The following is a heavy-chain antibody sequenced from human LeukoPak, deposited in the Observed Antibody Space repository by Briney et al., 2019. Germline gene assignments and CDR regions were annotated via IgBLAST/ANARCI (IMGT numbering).Heavy chain of an antibody. CDR3: ARDRLSYDSSGYYYYFDY. D-gene: IGHD3-22*01. J-gene: IGHJ4*02. CDR1: GGSISSYY. V-gene: IGHV4-4*07. Sequence: SETLSLTCTVSGGSISSYYWSWLRQPAGKGLEWIGRIYTSGSTNYSPSLKSRVTMSVDTSKNQFSLKLSSVTAADTAVYYCARDRLSYDSSGYYYYFDYWGQGTLVTVSS. CDR2: IYTSGST.